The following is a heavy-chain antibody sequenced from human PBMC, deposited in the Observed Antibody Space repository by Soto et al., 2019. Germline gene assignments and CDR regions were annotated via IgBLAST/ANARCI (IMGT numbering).Heavy chain of an antibody. CDR1: GFTFNNFA. CDR3: SSSSPASDY. D-gene: IGHD3-10*01. Sequence: GGSLRLSCAASGFTFNNFAMSWARQAPGKGVEWVSAISASGGTTYYADSVKGRFTISRDNSKNTLDLQMSRLRAEDTAVYYCSSSSPASDYWGQGTLVTVSS. CDR2: ISASGGTT. V-gene: IGHV3-23*01. J-gene: IGHJ4*02.